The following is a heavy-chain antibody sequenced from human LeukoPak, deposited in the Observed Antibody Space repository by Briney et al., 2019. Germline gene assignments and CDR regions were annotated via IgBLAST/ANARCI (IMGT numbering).Heavy chain of an antibody. CDR2: FDPEDGER. V-gene: IGHV1-24*01. Sequence: VASVKVSCKVSGYTLTELSTHWVRQAPGKGLEWMGGFDPEDGERIYAQKFQDRVTMTEDTSTDTAYMELRSLRSEDTAMYYCATALRLEALDLWGHGTMVTVSS. CDR1: GYTLTELS. J-gene: IGHJ3*01. D-gene: IGHD3-16*01. CDR3: ATALRLEALDL.